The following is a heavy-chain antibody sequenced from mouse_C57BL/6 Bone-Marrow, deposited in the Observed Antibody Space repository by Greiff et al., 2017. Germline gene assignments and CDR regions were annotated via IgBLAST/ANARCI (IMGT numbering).Heavy chain of an antibody. D-gene: IGHD1-1*01. J-gene: IGHJ4*01. Sequence: EVKLVESGGGLVQPGGSLKLSCAASGFTFSDYYMYWVRQTPEKRLEWVAYISNGGGSTYSPDTVKGRFTISRDNAKNTLYLQMSRLKSEDTAMYYCARQYGSRAMDYWGQGTSVTVSS. V-gene: IGHV5-12*01. CDR3: ARQYGSRAMDY. CDR2: ISNGGGST. CDR1: GFTFSDYY.